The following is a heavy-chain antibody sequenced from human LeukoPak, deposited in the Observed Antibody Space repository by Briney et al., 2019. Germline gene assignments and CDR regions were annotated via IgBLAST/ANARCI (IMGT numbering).Heavy chain of an antibody. D-gene: IGHD2-2*03. CDR1: GFTFSRYD. CDR3: ARDQLDIVVVPAAYYYYYGMDV. CDR2: IGTVGDT. J-gene: IGHJ6*04. Sequence: GGSLRLSCAASGFTFSRYDMHWVRQATGKGLEWNSSIGTVGDTYYIGSVKGRFTISRDNSKNTLYLQMNSLRAEDTAVYYCARDQLDIVVVPAAYYYYYGMDVWGKGTTVTVSS. V-gene: IGHV3-13*04.